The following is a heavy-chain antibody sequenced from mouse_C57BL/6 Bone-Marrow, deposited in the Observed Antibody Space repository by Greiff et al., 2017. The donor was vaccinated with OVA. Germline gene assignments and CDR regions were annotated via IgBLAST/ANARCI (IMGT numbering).Heavy chain of an antibody. CDR1: GFTFSDYG. V-gene: IGHV5-17*01. Sequence: EVKLMESGGGLVKPGGSLKLSCAASGFTFSDYGMHWVRQAPEKGLEWVAYISSGSSTIYYADTVKGRVTISRDNAKNTLFLQMTSLRSEDTAMYYCARSHPHSSLDYWGQGTTLTVSS. J-gene: IGHJ2*01. D-gene: IGHD2-12*01. CDR2: ISSGSSTI. CDR3: ARSHPHSSLDY.